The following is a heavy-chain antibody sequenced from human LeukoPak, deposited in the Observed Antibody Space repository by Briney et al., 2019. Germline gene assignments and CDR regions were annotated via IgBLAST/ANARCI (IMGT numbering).Heavy chain of an antibody. J-gene: IGHJ2*01. Sequence: ETLALTCAVYGGSFSGYYWTWIRQPPGKGLEWVSSISSSSSYIYYADSVKGRFTISRDNAKNSLYLQMNSLRAEDTAVYYCARVPPYYYDSSGSWYFDLWGRGTLVTVSS. CDR1: GGSFSGYY. CDR2: ISSSSSYI. D-gene: IGHD3-22*01. V-gene: IGHV3-21*01. CDR3: ARVPPYYYDSSGSWYFDL.